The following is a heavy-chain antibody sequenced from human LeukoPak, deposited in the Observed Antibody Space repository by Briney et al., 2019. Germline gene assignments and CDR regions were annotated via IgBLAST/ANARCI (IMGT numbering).Heavy chain of an antibody. V-gene: IGHV4-34*12. D-gene: IGHD3-10*01. J-gene: IGHJ3*02. Sequence: SETLSLTCVVYGESFSGYYWTWIRQPPGKGLEWIGEIIDTGSTKYNSSLKSRVTISVDTSKNEFSLKLSSVTAADTAVYYCARDQFGTSFGDAFDIWGQGTMVTVSS. CDR2: IIDTGST. CDR3: ARDQFGTSFGDAFDI. CDR1: GESFSGYY.